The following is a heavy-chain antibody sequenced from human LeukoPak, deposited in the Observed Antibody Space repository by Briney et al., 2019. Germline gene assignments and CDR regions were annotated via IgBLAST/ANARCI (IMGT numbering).Heavy chain of an antibody. CDR1: GYTFTGYY. V-gene: IGHV1-2*02. Sequence: ASVKVSCKASGYTFTGYYMHWVRQAPGQGLEWMGWINPNSGGTNYAQKFQGRVTMTRDTSISTAYMELSRLRSGDTAVYYCARDLSLDITAAVSDYWGQGTLVTVSS. D-gene: IGHD6-13*01. CDR2: INPNSGGT. CDR3: ARDLSLDITAAVSDY. J-gene: IGHJ4*02.